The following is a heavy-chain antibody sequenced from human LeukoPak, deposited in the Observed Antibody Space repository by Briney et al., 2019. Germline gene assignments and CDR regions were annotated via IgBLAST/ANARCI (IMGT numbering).Heavy chain of an antibody. Sequence: GGSLRLSCAASGFTFSDYYMSWIRQAPGKGLEWVSYISSSGSTIYYADSVKGRFTISRDNAKNSLYLQMNSLRAEDTAVYYCARDRPRVGATPGINYYYYMDVWGKGTTVTVSS. D-gene: IGHD1-26*01. CDR2: ISSSGSTI. V-gene: IGHV3-11*04. CDR3: ARDRPRVGATPGINYYYYMDV. CDR1: GFTFSDYY. J-gene: IGHJ6*03.